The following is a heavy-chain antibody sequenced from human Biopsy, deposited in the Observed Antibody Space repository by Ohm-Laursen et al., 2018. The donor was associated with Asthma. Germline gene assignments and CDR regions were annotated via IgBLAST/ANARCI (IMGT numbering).Heavy chain of an antibody. D-gene: IGHD5/OR15-5a*01. Sequence: SVKVSCNVSEDTFSSYVISWVRQAPGQGLEWMGGIMPPFGLTNYAQRFQDRLTISADKSTRTAYMELRRLRSEDSAVYYCARDHCSALWAGVSTDNCYFDYWGQGTLLTVSS. V-gene: IGHV1-69*10. J-gene: IGHJ4*02. CDR1: EDTFSSYV. CDR2: IMPPFGLT. CDR3: ARDHCSALWAGVSTDNCYFDY.